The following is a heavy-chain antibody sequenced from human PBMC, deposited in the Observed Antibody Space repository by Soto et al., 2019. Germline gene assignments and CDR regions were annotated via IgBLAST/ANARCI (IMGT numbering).Heavy chain of an antibody. D-gene: IGHD6-19*01. CDR1: GGVFSNYA. J-gene: IGHJ5*02. Sequence: QVQRVQSGAEVKQPGSSVKVSCKASGGVFSNYALTWVRQAPGQGPEWVGGLVPVFGTPNYATKFQGRVTVTADESDRTGYVDLSTLTSAATAIYFCARGSHYRSNGYYFDTWGQGTLVIVSS. CDR2: LVPVFGTP. CDR3: ARGSHYRSNGYYFDT. V-gene: IGHV1-69*01.